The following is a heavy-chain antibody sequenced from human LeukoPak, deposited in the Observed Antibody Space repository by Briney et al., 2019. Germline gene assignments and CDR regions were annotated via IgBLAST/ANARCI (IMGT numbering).Heavy chain of an antibody. Sequence: ASVKVSCKASGYTFTSYDINWVRQAPGQGLEWMGWMNPNSGNTGYAQKFQGRVTMTRNTSISTAYMELSSLRSEDTAVYYCARGRLVRLPAWFDPWGQGTLVTVSS. CDR2: MNPNSGNT. CDR1: GYTFTSYD. CDR3: ARGRLVRLPAWFDP. D-gene: IGHD4-11*01. J-gene: IGHJ5*02. V-gene: IGHV1-8*01.